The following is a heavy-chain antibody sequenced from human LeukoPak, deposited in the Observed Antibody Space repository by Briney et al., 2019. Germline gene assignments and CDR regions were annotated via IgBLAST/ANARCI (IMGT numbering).Heavy chain of an antibody. J-gene: IGHJ4*02. CDR3: ARAPEYGLYYFDY. CDR2: IYYTGST. D-gene: IGHD1-14*01. V-gene: IGHV4-39*07. CDR1: GGSISGSGYY. Sequence: SETLSLTCTVSGGSISGSGYYWVWIRQPPGKGLEWIATIYYTGSTYYNPSLKSRVTISVDTSKNQFSLKLTSVTAADTAVYYCARAPEYGLYYFDYWGQGTLVTVSS.